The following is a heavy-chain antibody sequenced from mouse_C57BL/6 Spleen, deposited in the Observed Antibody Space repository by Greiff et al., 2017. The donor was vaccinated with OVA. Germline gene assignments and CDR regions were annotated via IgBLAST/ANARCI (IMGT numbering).Heavy chain of an antibody. CDR3: TTEDYGSSYGYFDV. CDR2: IDPENGDT. Sequence: VQLQQSGAELVRPGASVKLSCTASGFNIKDDYMHWVKQRPEQGLEWIGWIDPENGDTEYASKFQGQATITADTAAYTAYLQLSSRTSEDTAVYYCTTEDYGSSYGYFDVWGTGTTVTVAS. V-gene: IGHV14-4*01. D-gene: IGHD1-1*01. J-gene: IGHJ1*03. CDR1: GFNIKDDY.